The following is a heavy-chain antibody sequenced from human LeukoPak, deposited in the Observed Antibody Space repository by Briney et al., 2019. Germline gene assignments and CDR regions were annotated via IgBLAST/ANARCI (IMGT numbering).Heavy chain of an antibody. CDR3: ARAGYCSGGSCYRDFDY. J-gene: IGHJ4*02. D-gene: IGHD2-15*01. CDR1: GFTFSSYS. V-gene: IGHV3-21*01. CDR2: ISSSSSYI. Sequence: PGGSLRLSCAASGFTFSSYSMNWVRQAPGKGLEWVSSISSSSSYIYYADSVKGRFTISRDNAKNSPYLQMNSLRAEDTAVYYCARAGYCSGGSCYRDFDYWGQGTLVTVSS.